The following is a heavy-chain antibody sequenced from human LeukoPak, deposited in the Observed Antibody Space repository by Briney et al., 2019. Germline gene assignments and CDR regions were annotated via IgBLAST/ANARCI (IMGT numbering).Heavy chain of an antibody. Sequence: SETLSLTCTVSGGSISSYYWSWIRQPPGKGLGWIGYIYYSGSTYYNPSLKSRVTISVDTSKNQFSLKLSSVTAADTAVYYCARDYRGFGESWYFDLWGRGTLVTVSS. J-gene: IGHJ2*01. D-gene: IGHD3-10*01. CDR1: GGSISSYY. V-gene: IGHV4-59*12. CDR2: IYYSGST. CDR3: ARDYRGFGESWYFDL.